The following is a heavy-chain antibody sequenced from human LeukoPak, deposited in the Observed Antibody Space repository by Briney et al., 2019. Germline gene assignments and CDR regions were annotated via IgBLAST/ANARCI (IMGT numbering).Heavy chain of an antibody. D-gene: IGHD2-2*01. Sequence: SETLSLTCTVSGGSISSYYWSWIRQPAGKGLEWIGRIYTSGSTNYNPSLKSRVTMSVDTSKNQFSLKLSSVTAADTAVYYCARGLVQGIVVVQAAIGWFDPWGQGTLVTVSS. CDR1: GGSISSYY. V-gene: IGHV4-4*07. J-gene: IGHJ5*02. CDR3: ARGLVQGIVVVQAAIGWFDP. CDR2: IYTSGST.